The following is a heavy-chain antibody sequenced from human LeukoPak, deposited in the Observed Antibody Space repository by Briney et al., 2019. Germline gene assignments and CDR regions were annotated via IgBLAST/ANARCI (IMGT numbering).Heavy chain of an antibody. CDR1: GGTFSSYA. J-gene: IGHJ5*02. Sequence: RASVKVSCKASGGTFSSYAISWVRQAPGQGLEWMGGIIPIFGTANYAQKFQGRVTMTEDTSTDTAYMELSSLRSEDTAVYYCATVHGGDYYDSSGYRTNWFDPWGQGTLVTVSS. V-gene: IGHV1-69*06. D-gene: IGHD3-22*01. CDR2: IIPIFGTA. CDR3: ATVHGGDYYDSSGYRTNWFDP.